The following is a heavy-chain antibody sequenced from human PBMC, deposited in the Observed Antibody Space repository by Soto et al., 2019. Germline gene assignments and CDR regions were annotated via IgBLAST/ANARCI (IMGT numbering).Heavy chain of an antibody. J-gene: IGHJ3*02. Sequence: SVKVSCKASGGTFSSYAISWVRQAPGQGLEWMGGIIPIFGTANYAQKFQGRVTLTADKSTSTAYMELSSLRSEDTAVYYCARDLGGAGLAYLVVGTQDAFDIWGQGTMVTVSS. V-gene: IGHV1-69*06. CDR1: GGTFSSYA. D-gene: IGHD3-3*02. CDR2: IIPIFGTA. CDR3: ARDLGGAGLAYLVVGTQDAFDI.